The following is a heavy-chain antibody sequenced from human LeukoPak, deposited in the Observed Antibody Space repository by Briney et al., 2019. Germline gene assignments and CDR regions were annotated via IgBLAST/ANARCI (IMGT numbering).Heavy chain of an antibody. V-gene: IGHV3-74*01. CDR2: IHSDGGTT. D-gene: IGHD3-3*02. J-gene: IGHJ4*02. CDR3: ARDIYSIAE. CDR1: GFTFSDYW. Sequence: PGGSLRLSCAASGFTFSDYWIHWVRPAPGKGLVWVSLIHSDGGTTNYADSVKGRFTMSRDNAKNMVYLQMNSLRVEDTAVYYCARDIYSIAEWGQGTLVTVSS.